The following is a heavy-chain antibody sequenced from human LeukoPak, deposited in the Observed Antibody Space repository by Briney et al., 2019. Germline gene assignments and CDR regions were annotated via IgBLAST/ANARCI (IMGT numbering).Heavy chain of an antibody. V-gene: IGHV3-20*03. D-gene: IGHD6-6*01. CDR1: GFTFDDYG. Sequence: GGSLRLSSAASGFTFDDYGMSWVRQVPGKGLEWVSAINWNGGRTGYADSVKGRFTISRDNAKNTLYLQMNSLKAEDTAVYYCASLFLCYGCSRSSDAINIWGQGTMVTVSS. J-gene: IGHJ3*02. CDR3: ASLFLCYGCSRSSDAINI. CDR2: INWNGGRT.